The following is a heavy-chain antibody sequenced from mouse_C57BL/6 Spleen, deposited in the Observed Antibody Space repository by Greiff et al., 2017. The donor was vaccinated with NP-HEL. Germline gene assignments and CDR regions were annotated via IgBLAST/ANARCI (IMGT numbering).Heavy chain of an antibody. CDR1: GYTFTDYY. CDR3: ARYRSDYYAMDY. Sequence: VQLQQSGPVLVKPGASVKMSCKASGYTFTDYYMNWVKQSHGKSLEWIGVINPYNGGTSYNQKFKGKATLTVDKSSSTAYMELNSLTSEDSAVYYCARYRSDYYAMDYWGQGTSVTVSS. J-gene: IGHJ4*01. CDR2: INPYNGGT. V-gene: IGHV1-19*01.